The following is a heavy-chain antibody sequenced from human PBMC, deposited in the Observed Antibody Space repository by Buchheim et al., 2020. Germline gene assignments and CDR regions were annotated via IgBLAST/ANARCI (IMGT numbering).Heavy chain of an antibody. J-gene: IGHJ4*02. D-gene: IGHD5-12*01. CDR2: VTGSGDST. CDR1: GFTFSSYA. Sequence: EVQLLESGGGLVQPGGSLRLSCAASGFTFSSYAMSWVRQAPGKGLEWASTVTGSGDSTYYADSVKGRFTISRDNSKNTLYLQMNSLRAEDTALYYCAKAGGFYSGYDYYWGQGTL. V-gene: IGHV3-23*01. CDR3: AKAGGFYSGYDYY.